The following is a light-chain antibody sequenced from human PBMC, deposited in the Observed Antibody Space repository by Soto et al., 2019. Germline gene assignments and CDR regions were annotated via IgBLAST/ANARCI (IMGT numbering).Light chain of an antibody. J-gene: IGKJ1*01. V-gene: IGKV1-5*03. CDR3: QHYNSYSEA. Sequence: DIQMTQSPSTLSGSVGDRVTITCRASQTISSWLAWYQQKPGKAPKLLIYKASTLKSVVPSRFSGSGSGTEFTLTISSLQPDDFATYYCQHYNSYSEAFGKGTKVERK. CDR2: KAS. CDR1: QTISSW.